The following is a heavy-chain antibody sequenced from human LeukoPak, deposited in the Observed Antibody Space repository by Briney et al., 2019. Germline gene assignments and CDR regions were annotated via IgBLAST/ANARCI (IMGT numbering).Heavy chain of an antibody. D-gene: IGHD6-19*01. Sequence: ASEKVSCKASGYTFTSYYLHWVRQAPGQGLEWMGIINPSAGSTSYAQKFQGRVTMTRDTSTSTVYMELSSLRSEDTAVYYCARKGDIAVAGLVLDHWGQGTLVTVSS. V-gene: IGHV1-46*01. CDR1: GYTFTSYY. CDR3: ARKGDIAVAGLVLDH. CDR2: INPSAGST. J-gene: IGHJ4*02.